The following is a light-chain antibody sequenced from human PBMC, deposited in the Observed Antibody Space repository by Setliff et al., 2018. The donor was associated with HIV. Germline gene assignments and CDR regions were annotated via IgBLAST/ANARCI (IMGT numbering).Light chain of an antibody. J-gene: IGLJ3*02. Sequence: QSALTQPASVSGSPGQSITTSCTGTSSDVGGYDYVSWYQQHPGKVPKLIIYEVNNRPSGVSDRFSGSKSGNMASLTISGLQAEDEAHYYCSSYTRSSTLVFGGGTK. V-gene: IGLV2-14*01. CDR3: SSYTRSSTLV. CDR2: EVN. CDR1: SSDVGGYDY.